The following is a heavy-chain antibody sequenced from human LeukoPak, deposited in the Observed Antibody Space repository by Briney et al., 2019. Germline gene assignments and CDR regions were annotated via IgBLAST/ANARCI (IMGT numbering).Heavy chain of an antibody. Sequence: GGSLRLSCAASGFTFSSYAMSWVRQAPGKGLEWVSAISGSGGSTYYADSVKGRFTISGDNSKNALYLQMNSLRAEDTAVYYCAKDRWGYDILTGYYHYYGMDVWGQGTTVTVSS. V-gene: IGHV3-23*01. CDR3: AKDRWGYDILTGYYHYYGMDV. CDR1: GFTFSSYA. D-gene: IGHD3-9*01. CDR2: ISGSGGST. J-gene: IGHJ6*02.